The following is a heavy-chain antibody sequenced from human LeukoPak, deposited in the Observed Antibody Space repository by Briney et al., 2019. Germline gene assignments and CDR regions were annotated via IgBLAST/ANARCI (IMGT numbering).Heavy chain of an antibody. V-gene: IGHV3-23*01. CDR1: GFTFSSYA. D-gene: IGHD6-13*01. J-gene: IGHJ4*02. CDR3: AKRGDSSSWYGNFDY. CDR2: ISGSGGST. Sequence: PGGSLRLSCAVSGFTFSSYAMSWVRQAPGKGLEWVSAISGSGGSTYYADSVKGRFTISRDNSKNTLYLQMNSLRAEDTAVYYCAKRGDSSSWYGNFDYWGQGTLVTVSS.